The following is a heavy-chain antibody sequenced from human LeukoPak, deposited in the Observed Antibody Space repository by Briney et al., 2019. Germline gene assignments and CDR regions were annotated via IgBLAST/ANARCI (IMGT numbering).Heavy chain of an antibody. J-gene: IGHJ5*02. D-gene: IGHD6-19*01. Sequence: PGGSLRLSCAASGFTFSSYAMSWVRQAPGKGLEWVSAISGSGGSTYYADSVKGRFTISRDNSKNTLYLQMNSLRAEDAAVYYCAKVRYLAVAGPRKTNWFDPWGQGTLVTVSS. CDR2: ISGSGGST. CDR3: AKVRYLAVAGPRKTNWFDP. V-gene: IGHV3-23*01. CDR1: GFTFSSYA.